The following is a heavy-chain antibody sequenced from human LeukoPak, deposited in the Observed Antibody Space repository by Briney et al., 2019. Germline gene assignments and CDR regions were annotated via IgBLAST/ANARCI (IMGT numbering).Heavy chain of an antibody. J-gene: IGHJ6*03. D-gene: IGHD2-2*01. Sequence: SETLSLTCAVYGGSFSGYYWSWIRQPPGKGLEWIGEINHSGSTNYNPSLKSRVTISVDTSKNQFSLKLSSVTAADTAVYYCARGRGYCSSTSLLYYYYYYMDVWGKGTTVTVSS. CDR1: GGSFSGYY. V-gene: IGHV4-34*01. CDR2: INHSGST. CDR3: ARGRGYCSSTSLLYYYYYYMDV.